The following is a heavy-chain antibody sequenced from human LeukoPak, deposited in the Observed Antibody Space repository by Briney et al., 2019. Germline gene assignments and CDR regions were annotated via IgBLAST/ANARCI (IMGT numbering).Heavy chain of an antibody. CDR2: ISWNSGSI. CDR1: GFTFDDYA. V-gene: IGHV3-9*01. Sequence: PGRSLRLSCAASGFTFDDYAMHWVRQAPGEGLEWVSGISWNSGSIGYADSVKGRFTISRDNAKNSLYLQMNSLRAEDTALYYCASTGDIVATPTPSWGQGTLVTVSS. J-gene: IGHJ5*02. D-gene: IGHD5-12*01. CDR3: ASTGDIVATPTPS.